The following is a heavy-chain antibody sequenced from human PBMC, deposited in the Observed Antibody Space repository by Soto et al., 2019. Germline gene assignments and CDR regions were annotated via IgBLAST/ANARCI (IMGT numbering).Heavy chain of an antibody. CDR1: GGSISSYY. Sequence: PSETLSLTCTVSGGSISSYYWSWIRQPPGKGLEWIGYIYYSGSTNYNPSLKSRVTISVDTSKNQFSLKLSSVTAADTAVYYCARLGLLGLDHWGQGTLVTVSS. CDR2: IYYSGST. J-gene: IGHJ4*02. CDR3: ARLGLLGLDH. V-gene: IGHV4-59*08. D-gene: IGHD2-15*01.